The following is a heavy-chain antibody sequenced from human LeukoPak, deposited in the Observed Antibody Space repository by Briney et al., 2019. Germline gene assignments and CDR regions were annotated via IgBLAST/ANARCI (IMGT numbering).Heavy chain of an antibody. J-gene: IGHJ4*02. D-gene: IGHD2-15*01. CDR3: ARARAEGIVVVVAATAELEFDY. CDR1: GGSISSGGYY. V-gene: IGHV4-31*03. Sequence: SETLSLTCTVSGGSISSGGYYWSWIRQHPGKGLEWIGYIYYSGSTYYNPSLKSRVTISVDTSKNQFSLKLSSVTAADTAVYYCARARAEGIVVVVAATAELEFDYWGQGTLVTVSS. CDR2: IYYSGST.